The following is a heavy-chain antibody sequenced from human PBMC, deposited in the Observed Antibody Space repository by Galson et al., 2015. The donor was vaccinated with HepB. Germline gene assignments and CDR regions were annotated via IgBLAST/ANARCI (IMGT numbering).Heavy chain of an antibody. CDR1: GFTFSSYA. V-gene: IGHV3-30-3*01. Sequence: LRLSCAASGFTFSSYAMHWVRQALGKGLEWVAVISYDGSNKYYADSVKGRFTISRDNSKNTLYLQMNSLRAEDTAVYYCARESRGWLLSLSLAFDIWGQGTMVTVSS. CDR3: ARESRGWLLSLSLAFDI. CDR2: ISYDGSNK. D-gene: IGHD5-12*01. J-gene: IGHJ3*02.